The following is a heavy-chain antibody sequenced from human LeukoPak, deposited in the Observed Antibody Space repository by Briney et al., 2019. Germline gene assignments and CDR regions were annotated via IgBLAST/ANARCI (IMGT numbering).Heavy chain of an antibody. CDR2: ISGSGGST. D-gene: IGHD6-6*01. J-gene: IGHJ1*01. V-gene: IGHV3-23*01. CDR3: AKGGKPKYPQHCQH. Sequence: GGSLRLSCAASGFTFTSYAMSCVRQAPGKGLECVSAISGSGGSTYYADSVKGRFTISRDNSKNTLYLEMNGLRAEDTGVYYCAKGGKPKYPQHCQHWGRGTLVSVSS. CDR1: GFTFTSYA.